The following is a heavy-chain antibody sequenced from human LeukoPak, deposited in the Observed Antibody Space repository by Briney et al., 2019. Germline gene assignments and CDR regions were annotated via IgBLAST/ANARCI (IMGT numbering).Heavy chain of an antibody. J-gene: IGHJ6*03. V-gene: IGHV3-7*01. CDR3: ASLGYSYGYYYYYYMDV. D-gene: IGHD5-18*01. CDR1: GFTFSSYS. CDR2: IKQDGSEK. Sequence: GGSLRLSCAASGFTFSSYSMNWVRQAPGKGLEWVANIKQDGSEKYYVDSVKGRFTISRDNAKNSLYLQMNSLRAEDTAVYYCASLGYSYGYYYYYYMDVWGKGTTVTVSS.